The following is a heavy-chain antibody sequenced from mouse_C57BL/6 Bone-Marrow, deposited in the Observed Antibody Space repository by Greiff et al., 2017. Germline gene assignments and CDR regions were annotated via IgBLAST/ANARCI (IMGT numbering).Heavy chain of an antibody. CDR2: IYPGDGDT. V-gene: IGHV1-80*01. J-gene: IGHJ4*01. D-gene: IGHD3-1*01. CDR1: GYAFSSYW. CDR3: ARSGRFYYYAMDY. Sequence: VQLQESGAELVKPGASVKISCTASGYAFSSYWMNWVQQRPGKGLEWIGQIYPGDGDTNYNGKFKGKATLTADKSSSTAYMQLSSLASEDSAVYFYARSGRFYYYAMDYWGQGTSVTVSA.